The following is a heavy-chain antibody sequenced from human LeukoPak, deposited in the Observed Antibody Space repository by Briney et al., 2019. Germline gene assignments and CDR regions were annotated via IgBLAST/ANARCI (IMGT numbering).Heavy chain of an antibody. Sequence: ASVKVSCKVSGYTLTELSMHWVRQAPGKGLEWMGGFDTEDGETIYAQKFQGRVTMTEDTSTDTAYMELSSLRSGDTAVYCCATASYSGYDKPFDYWGQGTLVTVSS. CDR3: ATASYSGYDKPFDY. V-gene: IGHV1-24*01. D-gene: IGHD5-12*01. J-gene: IGHJ4*02. CDR1: GYTLTELS. CDR2: FDTEDGET.